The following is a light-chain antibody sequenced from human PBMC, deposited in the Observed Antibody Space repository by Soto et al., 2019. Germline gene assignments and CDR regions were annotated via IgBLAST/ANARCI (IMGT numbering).Light chain of an antibody. CDR2: GNS. CDR3: QSYDSSLSVYV. J-gene: IGLJ1*01. V-gene: IGLV1-40*01. CDR1: SSNIGAGYD. Sequence: QSFLTQPPSVSGAPGQRVTISCTRSSSNIGAGYDVHWYQQLPGTAPKLLIYGNSNRPSGVPDRFSGSKSGTSASLAITGLQAEDEADYYCQSYDSSLSVYVFGTGTKVTVL.